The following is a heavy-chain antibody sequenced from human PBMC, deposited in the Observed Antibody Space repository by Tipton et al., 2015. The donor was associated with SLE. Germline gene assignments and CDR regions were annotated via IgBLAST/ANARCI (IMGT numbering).Heavy chain of an antibody. CDR3: ARGGGWYYYDSSGYPDY. CDR1: GYTFTSYG. V-gene: IGHV1-2*04. D-gene: IGHD3-22*01. CDR2: INPNSGGT. J-gene: IGHJ4*02. Sequence: QSGPEVKKPGASVKVSCKASGYTFTSYGISWVRQAPGQGLEWMGWINPNSGGTNYAQKFQGWVTMTRDTSISTAYMELSRLRSDDTAVYYCARGGGWYYYDSSGYPDYWGQGTLVTVSS.